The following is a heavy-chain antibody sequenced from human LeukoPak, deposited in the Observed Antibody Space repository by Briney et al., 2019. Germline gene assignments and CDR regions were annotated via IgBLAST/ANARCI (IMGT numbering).Heavy chain of an antibody. CDR1: GFPFSDYS. CDR2: IGISSGNT. D-gene: IGHD1-1*01. V-gene: IGHV3-48*04. CDR3: ARDHNYAFDN. J-gene: IGHJ4*02. Sequence: GGSLRLSCTASGFPFSDYSMNWVRQAPGEGLEWISYIGISSGNTKYADSVKGRFTISADNARNSLYLQMNSLRVEDTAVYYCARDHNYAFDNWGQGTLVSVSS.